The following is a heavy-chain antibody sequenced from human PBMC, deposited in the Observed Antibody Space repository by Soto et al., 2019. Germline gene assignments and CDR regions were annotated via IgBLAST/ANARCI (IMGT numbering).Heavy chain of an antibody. Sequence: QLQLQESGSGLIKPSQTLSLTCAVSGGSISTSDYTWSWIRQPPGRGLEWIGSVYHSGATHYMPSVNNRLTMSRDKTKSQFSLYLTSVTAAGTAVYYWVRERTIFGVAPGGGVDGGGQGTTVTVSS. V-gene: IGHV4-30-2*01. CDR1: GGSISTSDYT. D-gene: IGHD3-3*01. CDR2: VYHSGAT. CDR3: VRERTIFGVAPGGGVDG. J-gene: IGHJ6*02.